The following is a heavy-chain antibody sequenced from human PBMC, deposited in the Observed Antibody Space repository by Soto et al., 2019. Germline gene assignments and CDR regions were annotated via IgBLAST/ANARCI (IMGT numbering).Heavy chain of an antibody. CDR2: ISYDGSNI. J-gene: IGHJ4*02. CDR1: GFTFSSYG. Sequence: QVQLVESGGGVVQPGRYLRLSCAASGFTFSSYGMHWVRQAPGKGLEWVAIISYDGSNIYYADSVKGRFTISRDNSKNTLYLQMNSLRAEDTYVYYCAKEGGLSGSYYISSSYYFDYWGQGTLVTVSS. D-gene: IGHD1-26*01. CDR3: AKEGGLSGSYYISSSYYFDY. V-gene: IGHV3-30*18.